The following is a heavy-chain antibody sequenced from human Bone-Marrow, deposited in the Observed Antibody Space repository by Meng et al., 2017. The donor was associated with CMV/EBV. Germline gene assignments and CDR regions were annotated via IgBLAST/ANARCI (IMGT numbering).Heavy chain of an antibody. Sequence: SETLSLTCTVSGGSISSSSYYWGWIRQPPGKGLEWIGSIYYSGSTYYNPSLKSRVTISVDTSKNQFSLKLSSVTAADTAVYYCARATGDYYGSGIDDWGQGTLVTVSS. CDR3: ARATGDYYGSGIDD. D-gene: IGHD3-10*01. J-gene: IGHJ4*02. CDR1: GGSISSSSYY. V-gene: IGHV4-39*07. CDR2: IYYSGST.